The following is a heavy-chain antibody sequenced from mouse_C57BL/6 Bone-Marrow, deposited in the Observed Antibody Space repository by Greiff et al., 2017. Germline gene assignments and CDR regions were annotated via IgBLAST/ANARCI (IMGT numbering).Heavy chain of an antibody. D-gene: IGHD2-3*01. CDR1: GFNIKDDY. Sequence: VQLQQSGAELVRPGASVKLSCKASGFNIKDDYIHWVKQRPEQGLEWIGWIDPEIGDTEYASKFQGKATITSDTSSNTAYLQLSSLTSEDTAVYYCSSFDGNYFDFWGQGTPRTGAS. V-gene: IGHV14-4*01. J-gene: IGHJ2*01. CDR3: SSFDGNYFDF. CDR2: IDPEIGDT.